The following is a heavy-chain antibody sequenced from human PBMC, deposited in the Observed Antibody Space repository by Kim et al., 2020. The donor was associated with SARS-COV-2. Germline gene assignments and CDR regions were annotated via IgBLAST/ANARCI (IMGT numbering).Heavy chain of an antibody. CDR1: GGSISSGGYY. D-gene: IGHD4-17*01. CDR3: ARERGDPPYYYYGMDV. V-gene: IGHV4-31*03. J-gene: IGHJ6*02. CDR2: IYYSGST. Sequence: SETLSLTCTVSGGSISSGGYYWSWIRQHPGKGLEWIGYIYYSGSTYYNPSLKSRVTISVDTSKNQFSLKLSSVTAADTAVYYCARERGDPPYYYYGMDVWGQGTTVTVSS.